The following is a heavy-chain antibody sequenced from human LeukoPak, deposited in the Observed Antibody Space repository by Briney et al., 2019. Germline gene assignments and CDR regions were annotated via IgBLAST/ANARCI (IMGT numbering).Heavy chain of an antibody. CDR2: INHSGST. Sequence: NPSETLSLTCAVYGGSLSGYYWSWIRQPPGKGLEWIGDINHSGSTNYNPSLMSRVTISVDTSKSQLSLQLSSVTAADTAVYYCARDPLERQDIAFDIWGQGTLVTVS. J-gene: IGHJ3*02. CDR1: GGSLSGYY. V-gene: IGHV4-34*01. D-gene: IGHD3-3*01. CDR3: ARDPLERQDIAFDI.